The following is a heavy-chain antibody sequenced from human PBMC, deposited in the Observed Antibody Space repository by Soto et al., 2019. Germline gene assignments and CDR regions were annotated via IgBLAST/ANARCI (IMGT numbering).Heavy chain of an antibody. CDR2: INAGNGNT. CDR3: ARGTYDYIWGSYRYHPV. CDR1: GYTFTSYA. J-gene: IGHJ6*04. Sequence: ASVKVSCKASGYTFTSYAMHWVRQALGQRLEWMGWINAGNGNTKYSQKFQGRVTITRDTSASTAYMELSSLRFEDTAVYYCARGTYDYIWGSYRYHPVRGKGTAVTVSS. V-gene: IGHV1-3*01. D-gene: IGHD3-16*02.